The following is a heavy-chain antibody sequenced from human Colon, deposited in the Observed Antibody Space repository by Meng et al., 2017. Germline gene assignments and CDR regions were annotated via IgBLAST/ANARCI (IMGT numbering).Heavy chain of an antibody. D-gene: IGHD3-22*01. J-gene: IGHJ4*02. CDR3: TRANYYYSSGELF. CDR2: IRNKAYGGTT. Sequence: GASLKISCTASGFTFGDYAMSWVRQAPGKGLEWVGFIRNKAYGGTTEYAASVKGRFTISRDDSKSIAYLQMNRLKTEDTAVYCCTRANYYYSSGELFWGQGTLVTVSS. CDR1: GFTFGDYA. V-gene: IGHV3-49*04.